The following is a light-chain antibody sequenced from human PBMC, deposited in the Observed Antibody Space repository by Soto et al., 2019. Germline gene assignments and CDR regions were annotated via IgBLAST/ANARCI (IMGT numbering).Light chain of an antibody. CDR1: SSNIGSST. CDR2: GDH. J-gene: IGLJ2*01. CDR3: AAWDDSLNAVL. V-gene: IGLV1-44*01. Sequence: VLTQPPSASGTPGQMVTISSSGSSSNIGSSTVSWYHQLPGSAPKLLIYGDHQRPSGIPDRFSGSKSGTSASLAISGLQSDDEADYYCAAWDDSLNAVLFGGGTKVTVL.